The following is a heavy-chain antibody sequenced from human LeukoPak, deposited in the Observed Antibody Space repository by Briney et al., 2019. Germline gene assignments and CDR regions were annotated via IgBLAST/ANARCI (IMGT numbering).Heavy chain of an antibody. CDR1: GFTFSSYD. Sequence: PGGSLRLSCAASGFTFSSYDMHWVRQATGKGQEWVSAIGTAGDTYYPGSVKGRFTISRENAKNSLYLQMNSLRAEDTAVYYCARGLWRYYDILTGYPAPAPARPQPIYYFDYWGQGTLVTVSS. D-gene: IGHD3-9*01. CDR2: IGTAGDT. V-gene: IGHV3-13*01. CDR3: ARGLWRYYDILTGYPAPAPARPQPIYYFDY. J-gene: IGHJ4*02.